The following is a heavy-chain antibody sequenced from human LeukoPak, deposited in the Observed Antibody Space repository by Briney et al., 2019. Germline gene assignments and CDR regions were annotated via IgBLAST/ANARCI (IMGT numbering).Heavy chain of an antibody. Sequence: GGSLRLSCAASAFAFSDYYMSWIRQAPGKGLAWISYISSTSSTMYYADSVKGRFTISRDNAKNSLYLQMNSLRAEDTAVYYCARDPHTYCSGGSCYSWSFDYWGQGTLVTVSS. CDR2: ISSTSSTM. D-gene: IGHD2-15*01. CDR3: ARDPHTYCSGGSCYSWSFDY. J-gene: IGHJ4*02. CDR1: AFAFSDYY. V-gene: IGHV3-11*04.